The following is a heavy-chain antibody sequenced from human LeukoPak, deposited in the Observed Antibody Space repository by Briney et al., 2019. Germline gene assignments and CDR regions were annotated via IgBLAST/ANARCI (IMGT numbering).Heavy chain of an antibody. J-gene: IGHJ4*02. CDR2: IIPIFDTT. Sequence: SVKVSCKASGGTFSNYAISWVRQAPGQGLEWMGGIIPIFDTTNFAQKFQGRVTITADESTSTVYMELNSLRSDDTAVYYCARSESSSVGDFDYWGQGTLVTVSS. CDR3: ARSESSSVGDFDY. V-gene: IGHV1-69*13. D-gene: IGHD6-6*01. CDR1: GGTFSNYA.